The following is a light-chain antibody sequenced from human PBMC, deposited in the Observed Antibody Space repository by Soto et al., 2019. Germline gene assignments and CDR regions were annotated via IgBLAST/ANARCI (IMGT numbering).Light chain of an antibody. CDR3: SSYTSSYTLL. Sequence: QPVLTQPASVSGSPGQSITISCTGTSSDVGGYNYVSWYQQHPGKAPKLMIYDVSNRPLGVSDRFSGSKSGNTASLTISGLQAEDEADYYCSSYTSSYTLLFGGGTQLTVL. CDR2: DVS. V-gene: IGLV2-14*01. CDR1: SSDVGGYNY. J-gene: IGLJ2*01.